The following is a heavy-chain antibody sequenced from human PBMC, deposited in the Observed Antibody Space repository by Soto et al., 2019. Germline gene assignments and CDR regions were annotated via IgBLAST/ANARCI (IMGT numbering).Heavy chain of an antibody. J-gene: IGHJ4*02. Sequence: GGSLRLSCAASGFTFSSYAMHWVRQAPGKGLEWVAVISYDGSNKYYADSVKGRFTISRDNSKNTLYLQMNSLRAEDTAVYYCARDLGVTGPAANSGGDYWGQGTLVTVSS. CDR2: ISYDGSNK. CDR1: GFTFSSYA. D-gene: IGHD2-2*01. CDR3: ARDLGVTGPAANSGGDY. V-gene: IGHV3-30-3*01.